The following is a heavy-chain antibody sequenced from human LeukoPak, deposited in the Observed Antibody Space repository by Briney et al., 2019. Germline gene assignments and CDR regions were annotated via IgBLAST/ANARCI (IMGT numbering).Heavy chain of an antibody. V-gene: IGHV1-69*04. CDR1: GGTFSSYA. D-gene: IGHD4-17*01. J-gene: IGHJ4*02. CDR2: IIPILGIA. Sequence: SVKVSCKASGGTFSSYATSWVRQAPGQGLEWMGRIIPILGIANYAQKFQGRVTITADKSTSTAYMELSSLRSEDTAVYYCARNYGDYGEPYYFDYWGQGTLVTVSS. CDR3: ARNYGDYGEPYYFDY.